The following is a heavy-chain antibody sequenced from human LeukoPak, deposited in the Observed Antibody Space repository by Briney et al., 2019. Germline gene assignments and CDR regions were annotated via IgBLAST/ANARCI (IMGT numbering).Heavy chain of an antibody. V-gene: IGHV3-7*01. D-gene: IGHD3-16*02. CDR1: GFTLSSYW. CDR3: ARVSISKAGINWFDP. J-gene: IGHJ5*02. CDR2: IKQDGSEK. Sequence: PGGSLRLSSAASGFTLSSYWMSWVRQAPGKGLEWVANIKQDGSEKYYVDSVKGRFTISRDNAKNSLYLQMNSLRAEDTAVYYCARVSISKAGINWFDPWGQGTLVTVSS.